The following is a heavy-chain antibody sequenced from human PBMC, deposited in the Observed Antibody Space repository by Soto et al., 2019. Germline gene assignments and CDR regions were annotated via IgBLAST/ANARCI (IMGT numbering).Heavy chain of an antibody. V-gene: IGHV3-30*18. CDR3: AKVRPSASSGYYFDY. CDR1: GFHFDNYG. D-gene: IGHD3-22*01. J-gene: IGHJ4*02. Sequence: GGSLRLSGAASGFHFDNYGMHWVRQAPGKGLEWVAVISFDGSNKYYADSVKGRFTISRDNSKNTLYLQMNSLRAEDTAVYYCAKVRPSASSGYYFDYWGQGTLVTVSS. CDR2: ISFDGSNK.